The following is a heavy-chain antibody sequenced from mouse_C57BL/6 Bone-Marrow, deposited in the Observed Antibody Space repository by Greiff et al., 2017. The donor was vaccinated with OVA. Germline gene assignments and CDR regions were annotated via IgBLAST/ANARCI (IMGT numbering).Heavy chain of an antibody. CDR2: INPNNGGT. V-gene: IGHV1-22*01. D-gene: IGHD1-1*01. Sequence: VQLQQSGPELVKPGASVKMSCKASGYTFTDYNMHWVKQSHGKSLEWIGYINPNNGGTSYTQKFKGKATLTVNKSSSTAYMELRSLTSEDAAVYYCARTPYYGSSYSYYFDYWGQGTTLTVSS. CDR1: GYTFTDYN. CDR3: ARTPYYGSSYSYYFDY. J-gene: IGHJ2*01.